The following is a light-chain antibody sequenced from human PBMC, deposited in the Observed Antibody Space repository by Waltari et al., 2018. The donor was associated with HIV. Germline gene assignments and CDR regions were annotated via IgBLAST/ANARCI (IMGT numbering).Light chain of an antibody. CDR3: CSYAGSRRV. CDR1: SSDVGSYNL. Sequence: QSALTQPASVSGSPGQSITISCTGTSSDVGSYNLVPWYQQYPGKAPKLMIYEVNKRPSGISNRFSGSKSGNTASLTISGLQAEDEADYYCCSYAGSRRVFGTGTKVTVL. V-gene: IGLV2-23*02. CDR2: EVN. J-gene: IGLJ1*01.